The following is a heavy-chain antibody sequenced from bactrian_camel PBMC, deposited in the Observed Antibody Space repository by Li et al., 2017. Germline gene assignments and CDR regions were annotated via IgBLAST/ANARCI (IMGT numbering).Heavy chain of an antibody. J-gene: IGHJ4*01. CDR2: IATGSGNT. CDR1: GYTYNRNC. Sequence: HVQLVESGGGSVQAGGSLRLSCAASGYTYNRNCMAWFRQAPGKEREGVARIATGSGNTYYADSVKGRFTISRDNGKNSVYLQMDSLKLEDTAMYYCAANFGPYCSGPYLARRANFEGQGTQVTVS. D-gene: IGHD2*01. V-gene: IGHV3S1*01.